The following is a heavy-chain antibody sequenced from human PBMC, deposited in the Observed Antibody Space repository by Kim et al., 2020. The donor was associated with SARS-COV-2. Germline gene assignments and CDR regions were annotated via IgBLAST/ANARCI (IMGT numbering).Heavy chain of an antibody. CDR2: IYYSGST. D-gene: IGHD6-19*01. Sequence: SETLSLTCTVSGGSISSSSYYWGWIRQPPGKGLEWIGSIYYSGSTYYNPSLKSRVTISVDTSKNQFSLKLSSVTAADTAVYYCARHNWEQWSGFSHQSSFDYWGQGTLVTVSS. V-gene: IGHV4-39*01. CDR3: ARHNWEQWSGFSHQSSFDY. J-gene: IGHJ4*02. CDR1: GGSISSSSYY.